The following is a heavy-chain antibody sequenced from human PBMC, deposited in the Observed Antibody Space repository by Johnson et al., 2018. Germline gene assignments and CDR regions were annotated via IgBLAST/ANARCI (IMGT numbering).Heavy chain of an antibody. CDR2: LSWNSGNI. CDR1: GFTFDDYA. CDR3: AKGGGSGSYSNYYYYYGMDV. J-gene: IGHJ6*02. Sequence: EVQLLESGGGLVQPGRSLRLSCAASGFTFDDYAMHWVRQVPGKGLEWVSGLSWNSGNIGYADSVKGRFTISRDNAKNSLYLQMNSLRAEDTALYYCAKGGGSGSYSNYYYYYGMDVWGQGTTVTVSS. V-gene: IGHV3-9*01. D-gene: IGHD1-26*01.